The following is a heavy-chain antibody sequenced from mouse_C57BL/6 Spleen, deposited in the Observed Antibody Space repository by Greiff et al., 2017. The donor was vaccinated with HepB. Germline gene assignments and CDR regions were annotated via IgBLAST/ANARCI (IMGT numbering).Heavy chain of an antibody. CDR2: IYPGSGST. J-gene: IGHJ4*01. CDR3: ARSEGTMDY. V-gene: IGHV1-55*01. Sequence: QVQLQQSGAELVKPGASVKMSCKASGYNFTSYWITWVKQRPGQGLEWIGDIYPGSGSTNYNEKFKSKATLTVDTSSSTAYMQLSSLTSEDSAVYYWARSEGTMDYWGQGTSVTVSS. CDR1: GYNFTSYW.